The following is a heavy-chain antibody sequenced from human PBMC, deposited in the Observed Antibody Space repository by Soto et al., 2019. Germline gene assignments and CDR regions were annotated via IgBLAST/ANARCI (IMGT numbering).Heavy chain of an antibody. D-gene: IGHD6-19*01. CDR2: INAGNGNT. Sequence: ASVKVSCKASGYTFTSYAMHWVRQAPGQRLGWMGWINAGNGNTKYSQKFQGRVTITRDTSASTAYMELSSLRSEDTAVYYCARDSSGWYLGGPFYYYYGMDVWGQGTTVTVSS. CDR1: GYTFTSYA. J-gene: IGHJ6*02. V-gene: IGHV1-3*01. CDR3: ARDSSGWYLGGPFYYYYGMDV.